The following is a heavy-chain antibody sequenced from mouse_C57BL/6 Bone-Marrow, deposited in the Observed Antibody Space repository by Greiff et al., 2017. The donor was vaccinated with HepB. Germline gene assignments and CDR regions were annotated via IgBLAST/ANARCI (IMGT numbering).Heavy chain of an antibody. CDR2: ISSGSSTI. V-gene: IGHV5-17*01. D-gene: IGHD2-5*01. J-gene: IGHJ3*01. Sequence: EVHLVESGGGLVKPGGSLKLSCAASGFTFSDYGMHWVRQAPEKGLEWVAYISSGSSTIYYADTVKVRFTISRDNAKNTLFLQMTSLRSEDTAMYYCARAEDYSNYGAYWGQGTLVTVSA. CDR3: ARAEDYSNYGAY. CDR1: GFTFSDYG.